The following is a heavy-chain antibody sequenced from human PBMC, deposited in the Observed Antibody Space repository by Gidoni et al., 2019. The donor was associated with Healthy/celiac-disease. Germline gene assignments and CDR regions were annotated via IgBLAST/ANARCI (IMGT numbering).Heavy chain of an antibody. V-gene: IGHV3-23*01. D-gene: IGHD3-16*02. CDR1: RFTLSSYA. J-gene: IGHJ5*02. CDR3: AKDRLVNWFDP. CDR2: ISGSGGST. Sequence: EVQLLESGGGLVQPGGSLRLSCAASRFTLSSYAMGWVRQAPGKGRGWVSAISGSGGSTYYADSVKGRFTISRDNSKNTLYLQMNSLRAEDTAVYYCAKDRLVNWFDPWGQGTLVTVSS.